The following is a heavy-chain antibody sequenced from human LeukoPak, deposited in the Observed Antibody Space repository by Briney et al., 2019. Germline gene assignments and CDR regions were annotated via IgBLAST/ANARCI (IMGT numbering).Heavy chain of an antibody. CDR3: VCLGLGGLSLD. CDR2: VNSDGSGT. V-gene: IGHV3-74*01. J-gene: IGHJ4*02. CDR1: GFTVSSNY. D-gene: IGHD3-16*01. Sequence: GGSLRLSCAASGFTVSSNYMSWVRQAPGKGLVWVSHVNSDGSGTDYADSVKGRFTISRDNAKNTLYLQMNSLRVEDTAVYYCVCLGLGGLSLDWGQGTLVTVSS.